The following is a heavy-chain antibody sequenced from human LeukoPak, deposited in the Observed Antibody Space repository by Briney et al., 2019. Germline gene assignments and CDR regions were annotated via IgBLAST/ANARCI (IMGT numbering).Heavy chain of an antibody. CDR1: GGSFSGYY. Sequence: SETLSLTCAVYGGSFSGYYWSWIRQPPGKGLEWIGEINRSGSTNYNPSLKSRVTISVDTSKNQFSLKLSSVTAADTAVYYCARGIYCSSTSCPAPYYYYYYGMGVWGQGTTVTVSS. D-gene: IGHD2-2*01. CDR2: INRSGST. CDR3: ARGIYCSSTSCPAPYYYYYYGMGV. J-gene: IGHJ6*02. V-gene: IGHV4-34*01.